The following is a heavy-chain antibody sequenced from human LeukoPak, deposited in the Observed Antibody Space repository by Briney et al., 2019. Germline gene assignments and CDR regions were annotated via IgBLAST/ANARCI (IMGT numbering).Heavy chain of an antibody. CDR1: GFSFSDYY. CDR2: ISSSGSTI. V-gene: IGHV3-11*04. J-gene: IGHJ5*02. Sequence: GGSLRLSCSASGFSFSDYYMSWIRQAPGKGLEWVSYISSSGSTIYYADSVKGRFTISRDNAKNSLYLQMNSLRAEDTAVYYCARGKYQLLHNWFDPWGQGTLVTVSS. D-gene: IGHD2-2*01. CDR3: ARGKYQLLHNWFDP.